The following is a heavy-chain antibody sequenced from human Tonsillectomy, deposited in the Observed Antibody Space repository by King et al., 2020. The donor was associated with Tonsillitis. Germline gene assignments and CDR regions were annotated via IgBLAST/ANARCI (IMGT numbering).Heavy chain of an antibody. CDR2: INPNSGGT. V-gene: IGHV1-2*02. CDR1: GYIFTDDY. Sequence: QLVQSGAEVKKPGASVKVSCKASGYIFTDDYMHWVRQAPGQGLEWLGWINPNSGGTNYAPKFQGRVTMTRDTPIRTAYMELSRLRSDDSAVFYCATYNVEVAGFDYWGQGTLVTVSS. CDR3: ATYNVEVAGFDY. D-gene: IGHD6-19*01. J-gene: IGHJ4*02.